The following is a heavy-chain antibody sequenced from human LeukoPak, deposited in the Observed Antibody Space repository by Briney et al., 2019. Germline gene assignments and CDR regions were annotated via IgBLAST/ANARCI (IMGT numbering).Heavy chain of an antibody. V-gene: IGHV1-18*01. CDR1: GYTFTNYG. CDR2: ISAYSGNT. J-gene: IGHJ4*02. CDR3: AISQGSYYDTSGYLGGDY. D-gene: IGHD3-22*01. Sequence: ASVKVSCKASGYTFTNYGIFWVRQAPGQGLEWMGWISAYSGNTNYAQKLQGRVTMTTATSTSTGYMELESLRSDDTAVYYCAISQGSYYDTSGYLGGDYWGQGTLVTVSS.